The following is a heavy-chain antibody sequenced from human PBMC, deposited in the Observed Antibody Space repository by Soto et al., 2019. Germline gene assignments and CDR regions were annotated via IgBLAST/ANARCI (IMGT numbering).Heavy chain of an antibody. V-gene: IGHV2-5*02. CDR1: GFSLSTSGVG. Sequence: QITLKESGPTLVKPTQTLTLTCTFSGFSLSTSGVGVGWIRQPPGKALEWLALIYWDDDKRYSPSLKSRLTITEDTPKNQVVLKMTNMDPVDTATYYCAHRQRTVYFDYWGQGTLVPSPQ. CDR2: IYWDDDK. CDR3: AHRQRTVYFDY. J-gene: IGHJ4*02. D-gene: IGHD4-17*01.